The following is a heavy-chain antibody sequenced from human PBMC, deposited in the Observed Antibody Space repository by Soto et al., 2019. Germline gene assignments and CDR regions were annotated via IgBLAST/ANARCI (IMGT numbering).Heavy chain of an antibody. V-gene: IGHV4-31*03. J-gene: IGHJ4*02. D-gene: IGHD2-2*01. CDR2: IYYSGST. CDR1: GGSISSGGYY. Sequence: SETLSLTCTVSGGSISSGGYYWSWIRQHPGKGLEWIGYIYYSGSTYYNPSLKSRVTISVDTSKNQFSLKLSSVTAADTAVYYCARDRGAMPRVYFHYWGQGTLVTVSS. CDR3: ARDRGAMPRVYFHY.